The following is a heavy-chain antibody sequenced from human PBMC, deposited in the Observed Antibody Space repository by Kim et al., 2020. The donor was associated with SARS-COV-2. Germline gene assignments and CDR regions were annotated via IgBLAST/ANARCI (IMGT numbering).Heavy chain of an antibody. V-gene: IGHV1-24*01. CDR2: FDPEDGET. D-gene: IGHD3-3*01. CDR3: ATSITIFGGFDP. CDR1: GYTLTELS. Sequence: ASVKVSCKVSGYTLTELSMHWVRQAPGKGLEWMGSFDPEDGETIYAQKFQGRVTMTEDTSTDTAYMELSSLRSEDTAVYYCATSITIFGGFDPWGQGTLVTVSS. J-gene: IGHJ5*02.